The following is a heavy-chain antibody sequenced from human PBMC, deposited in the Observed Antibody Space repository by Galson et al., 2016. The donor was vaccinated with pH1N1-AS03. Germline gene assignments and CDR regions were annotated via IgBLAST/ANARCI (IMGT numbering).Heavy chain of an antibody. CDR1: GFSFSDFY. Sequence: SLRLSCAASGFSFSDFYMSWIRQAPGKGLEWVSYISTFSSYTDYADSVKGRFTISRDNAKNSLYLQMNSLGAEDTAVYYCARDVKGYCSGGSCFERGPDEDYYNHGMDVWGQGTTVTVSS. CDR2: ISTFSSYT. CDR3: ARDVKGYCSGGSCFERGPDEDYYNHGMDV. J-gene: IGHJ6*02. D-gene: IGHD2-15*01. V-gene: IGHV3-11*06.